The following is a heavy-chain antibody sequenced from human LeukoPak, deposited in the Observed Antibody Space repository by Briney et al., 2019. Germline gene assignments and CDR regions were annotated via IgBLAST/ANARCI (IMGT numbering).Heavy chain of an antibody. CDR1: GYSISSGYY. CDR2: IYHSGST. J-gene: IGHJ5*02. CDR3: ARGDYGDYDDNWFDP. Sequence: PSETLSLTCAVSGYSISSGYYWGWIRQPPGKGLEWIGSIYHSGSTYYNPSLKSRVTISVDTSKNQFSLKLSSVTAADTAVYYCARGDYGDYDDNWFDPWGQGTLVTVSS. D-gene: IGHD4-17*01. V-gene: IGHV4-38-2*01.